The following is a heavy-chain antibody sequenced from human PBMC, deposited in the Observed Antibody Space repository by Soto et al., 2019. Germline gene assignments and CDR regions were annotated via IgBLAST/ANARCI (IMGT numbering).Heavy chain of an antibody. V-gene: IGHV1-2*04. CDR2: INPNSGGT. Sequence: ASVKVSCKASGYTFTGYYMHWVRQAPGQGLEWMGWINPNSGGTNYAQKFQGWVTMTRDTSISTAYMELSRLRSDDTAVYYCARGKGMATSPGYFDYWGQGTLVTVSS. CDR1: GYTFTGYY. J-gene: IGHJ4*02. CDR3: ARGKGMATSPGYFDY. D-gene: IGHD5-12*01.